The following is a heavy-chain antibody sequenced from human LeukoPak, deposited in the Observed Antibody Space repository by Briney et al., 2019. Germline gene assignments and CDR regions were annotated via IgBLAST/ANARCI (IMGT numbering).Heavy chain of an antibody. Sequence: GGSLRLSCAASGFTFSSYGMHWVRQAPGKGLEWVAVISYDGSNKYYADSVKGRFTISRDNSKNTLYLQMNSLRAEDTAVYYCAKVLYGTEAFDIWGQGTMVTVSS. CDR3: AKVLYGTEAFDI. D-gene: IGHD4-17*01. CDR1: GFTFSSYG. V-gene: IGHV3-30*18. J-gene: IGHJ3*02. CDR2: ISYDGSNK.